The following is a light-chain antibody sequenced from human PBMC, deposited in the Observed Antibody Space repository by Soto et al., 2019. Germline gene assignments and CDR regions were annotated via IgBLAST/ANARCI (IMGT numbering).Light chain of an antibody. CDR3: QHYNSYSET. J-gene: IGKJ1*01. CDR2: KAS. V-gene: IGKV1-5*03. Sequence: DLNLTQSPSTLSASVGDRVPITCRASQSISSWLAWYQQKPGKAPRLLIYKASTLKSGVPSRFSGSGSGTEFTLTISSLQPDDFATYYCQHYNSYSETFGQGTKVDIK. CDR1: QSISSW.